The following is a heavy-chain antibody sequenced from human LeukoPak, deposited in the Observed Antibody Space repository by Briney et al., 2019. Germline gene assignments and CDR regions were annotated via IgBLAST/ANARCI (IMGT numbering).Heavy chain of an antibody. CDR2: ISSSSSTI. J-gene: IGHJ4*02. CDR1: GFTFISYS. D-gene: IGHD2-2*01. Sequence: GGSLRLSCAASGFTFISYSMNWVRQAPGKGLEWVSYISSSSSTIYYADSVKGRFTISRDNAKNSLYLQMNSLRAEDTAVYYCAREPPIGYCSSTSCYGLSTKLGFDYGGQGTLVTVPS. V-gene: IGHV3-48*01. CDR3: AREPPIGYCSSTSCYGLSTKLGFDY.